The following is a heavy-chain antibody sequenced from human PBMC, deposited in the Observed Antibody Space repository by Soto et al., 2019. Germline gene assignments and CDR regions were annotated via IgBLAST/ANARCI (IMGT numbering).Heavy chain of an antibody. CDR2: ITGSGDGT. J-gene: IGHJ4*02. CDR1: GFTFSTYA. CDR3: AKVEEGGSGYHFDY. V-gene: IGHV3-23*01. Sequence: EVQLLESGGGLVQPGGSLRLSCAASGFTFSTYAMSWVRQAPGKGLEWVSAITGSGDGTYYADSVKGRFTISRDNSKRTLYLQMDSRRGEDTAVYYCAKVEEGGSGYHFDYWGQGTLVSVSS. D-gene: IGHD3-3*01.